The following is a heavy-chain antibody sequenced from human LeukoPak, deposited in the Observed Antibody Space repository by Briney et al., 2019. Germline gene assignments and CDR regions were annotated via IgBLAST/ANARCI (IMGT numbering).Heavy chain of an antibody. CDR2: MNPNSGNT. V-gene: IGHV1-8*02. CDR1: GYTFTGYY. CDR3: ARALKAAAARARYYYYYMDV. D-gene: IGHD2-2*01. Sequence: ASVKVSCKASGYTFTGYYMHWVRQAPGQGLEWMGWMNPNSGNTGYAQKFQGRVTMTRNTSISTAYMELSSLRSEDTAVHYCARALKAAAARARYYYYYMDVWGKGTTVTISS. J-gene: IGHJ6*03.